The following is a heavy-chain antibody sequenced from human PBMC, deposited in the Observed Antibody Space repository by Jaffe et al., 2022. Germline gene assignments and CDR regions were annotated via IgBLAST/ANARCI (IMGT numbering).Heavy chain of an antibody. V-gene: IGHV4-39*01. D-gene: IGHD6-13*01. CDR2: IYYSGST. J-gene: IGHJ3*02. CDR1: GGSISSSSYY. Sequence: QLQLQESGPGLVKPSETLSLTCTVSGGSISSSSYYWGWIRQPPGKGLEWIGSIYYSGSTYYNPSLKSRVTISVDTSKNQFSLRLTSVTAADTAVYYCARAYSSSWSGGDAFDIWGQGTMVTVSS. CDR3: ARAYSSSWSGGDAFDI.